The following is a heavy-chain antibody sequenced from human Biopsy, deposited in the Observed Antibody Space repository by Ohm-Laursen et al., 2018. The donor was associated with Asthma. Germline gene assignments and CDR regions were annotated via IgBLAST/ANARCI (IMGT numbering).Heavy chain of an antibody. CDR3: ARTFHFWSPYHAEHYQL. D-gene: IGHD3-3*02. V-gene: IGHV3-7*01. CDR1: GFTFGDYW. Sequence: GSLRLSCAASGFTFGDYWMSWVRQVPGKGLEWVANIKHDGSEENHVDSLKGRFTISRDNAKNSLYLQMNSLRAEDTAVYYCARTFHFWSPYHAEHYQLWGQGTLVTVSS. CDR2: IKHDGSEE. J-gene: IGHJ1*01.